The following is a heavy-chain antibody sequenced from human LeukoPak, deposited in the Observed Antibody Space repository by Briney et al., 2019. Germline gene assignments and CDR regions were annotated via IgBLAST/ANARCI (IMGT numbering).Heavy chain of an antibody. J-gene: IGHJ4*02. V-gene: IGHV4-34*01. CDR2: INHSGST. CDR1: GGSFSGYY. Sequence: PSETLSLTCAVYGGSFSGYYWSWIRQPPGKGLEWIGEINHSGSTNYNPSLKSRVTISVDTSKNQFSLKLSPVTAADTAVYYCARLVYGDSERFDYWGQGTLVTVSS. D-gene: IGHD4-17*01. CDR3: ARLVYGDSERFDY.